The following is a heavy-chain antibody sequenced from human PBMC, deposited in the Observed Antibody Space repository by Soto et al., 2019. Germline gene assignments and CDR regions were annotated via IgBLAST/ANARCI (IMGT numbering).Heavy chain of an antibody. CDR1: GFTFSSYA. CDR3: AKFSLYSIAVAGPKQSFDY. CDR2: ISGSGGST. V-gene: IGHV3-23*01. D-gene: IGHD6-19*01. Sequence: PGGSLRLSCAASGFTFSSYAMSWVRQTPGKGLEWVSAISGSGGSTYYADSVKGRFTISRDNSKNTLYLQMNSLRAEDTAVYYCAKFSLYSIAVAGPKQSFDYGGKETLVTFPS. J-gene: IGHJ4*02.